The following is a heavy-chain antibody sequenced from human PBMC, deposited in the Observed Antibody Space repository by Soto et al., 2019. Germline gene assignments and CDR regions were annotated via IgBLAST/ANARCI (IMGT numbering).Heavy chain of an antibody. CDR2: IYYSGST. J-gene: IGHJ6*02. D-gene: IGHD5-18*01. CDR3: ARDRLMATAGTARHYFGLDV. V-gene: IGHV4-31*03. Sequence: PSETLSLTCTVSGGSISSGGYYWSWIRQHPGKGLEWIGYIYYSGSTYYNPSLKSRVTISVDTSKNQFSLKLGSVTAADTAVYYCARDRLMATAGTARHYFGLDVWGQGTTVTV. CDR1: GGSISSGGYY.